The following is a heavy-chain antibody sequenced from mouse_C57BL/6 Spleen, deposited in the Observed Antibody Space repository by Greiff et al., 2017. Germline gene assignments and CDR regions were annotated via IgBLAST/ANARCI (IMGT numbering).Heavy chain of an antibody. Sequence: VQLQQSGAELVRPGASVTLSCKASGYTFTDYEMHWVKQTPVHGLEWIGAIDPETGGTAYNQKFKGKAIMTADKSSSTAYMELRSLTSEDSAVYDGTRWVDGYSTVFAYWGQGTLVTVSA. J-gene: IGHJ3*01. CDR3: TRWVDGYSTVFAY. CDR2: IDPETGGT. D-gene: IGHD2-3*01. V-gene: IGHV1-15*01. CDR1: GYTFTDYE.